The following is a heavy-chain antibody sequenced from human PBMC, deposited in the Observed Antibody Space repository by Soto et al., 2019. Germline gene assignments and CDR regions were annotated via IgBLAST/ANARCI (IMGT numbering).Heavy chain of an antibody. J-gene: IGHJ3*01. Sequence: LSLTCTVYVGSIIGFYWSWMRQPPGKGLERIGSIFYAGTTLFTPSLKSRVTMLGDTSNHHISPKLSPVTLMDPAVYYCARHDRITKLQNDMGLWHQGTMVAVSS. CDR1: VGSIIGFY. D-gene: IGHD3-22*01. CDR3: ARHDRITKLQNDMGL. V-gene: IGHV4-59*08. CDR2: IFYAGTT.